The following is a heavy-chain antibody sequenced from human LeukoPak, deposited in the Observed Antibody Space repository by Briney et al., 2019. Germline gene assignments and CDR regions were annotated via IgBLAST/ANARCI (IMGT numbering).Heavy chain of an antibody. CDR3: ARSQSSGDYRWFDP. J-gene: IGHJ5*02. CDR2: IYYSGST. Sequence: PSETLSLTCTVSGGSISSGGYYWSWIRQHPGKGLEWIGYIYYSGSTYYNPSLKSRVTISVDTSKNQFSLKLSSVTAADTAVYYCARSQSSGDYRWFDPWGQGTLVTVSS. V-gene: IGHV4-31*03. D-gene: IGHD1-26*01. CDR1: GGSISSGGYY.